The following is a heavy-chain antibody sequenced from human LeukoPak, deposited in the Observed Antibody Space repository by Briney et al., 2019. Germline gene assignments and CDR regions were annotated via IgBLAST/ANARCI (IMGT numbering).Heavy chain of an antibody. D-gene: IGHD6-13*01. CDR2: INPNSGGT. CDR1: GYTFTGYY. CDR3: AREQRGIAAAGTHYYYGMDV. J-gene: IGHJ6*02. V-gene: IGHV1-2*02. Sequence: ASVKVSCKASGYTFTGYYMHWVRQAPGQGLEWMGWINPNSGGTNYAQKFQGRVTMTRNTSISTAYMELSRLRSDDTAVYYCAREQRGIAAAGTHYYYGMDVWGQGTTVTVSS.